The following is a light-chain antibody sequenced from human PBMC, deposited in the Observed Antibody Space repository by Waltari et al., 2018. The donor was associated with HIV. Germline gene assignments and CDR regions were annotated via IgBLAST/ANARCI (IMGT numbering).Light chain of an antibody. CDR1: QSVSSAY. CDR2: GAS. CDR3: QQYGSSPGT. V-gene: IGKV3-20*01. Sequence: LSCRASQSVSSAYLAWYQQQPGQGPRLLIYGASNRATGIPDRFSGSGSGTDFTLTISRLEPEDFAVYYCQQYGSSPGTFGQGTKVEIK. J-gene: IGKJ1*01.